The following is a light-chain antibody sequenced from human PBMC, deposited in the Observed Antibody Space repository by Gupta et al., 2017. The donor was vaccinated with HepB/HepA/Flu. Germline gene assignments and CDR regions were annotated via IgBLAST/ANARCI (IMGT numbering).Light chain of an antibody. J-gene: IGLJ3*02. CDR2: EFS. V-gene: IGLV2-18*02. CDR1: SSDVGSYNR. CDR3: SSYTSSTTWV. Sequence: QSALTPPPSVSGSPGQPVTISCTGISSDVGSYNRVSWYQQPPGTAPKLMIYEFSNRPSGVPDRFSGAKSGNTASLTISRLQAEDEADYYCSSYTSSTTWVFGGGTKLTVL.